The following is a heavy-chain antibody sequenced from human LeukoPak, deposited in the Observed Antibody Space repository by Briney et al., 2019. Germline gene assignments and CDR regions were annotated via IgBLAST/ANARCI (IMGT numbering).Heavy chain of an antibody. CDR2: INTNTGNP. D-gene: IGHD1-26*01. CDR1: GYTFTSYA. Sequence: ASVKVSCKASGYTFTSYAMNWVRQAPGQGLEWMGWINTNTGNPTYAQGFTGRFVFSLDTSVSTAYLQISSLKAEDTAVYYCARAPLSSGSYSYYFDYWGQGTLVTVSS. V-gene: IGHV7-4-1*02. J-gene: IGHJ4*02. CDR3: ARAPLSSGSYSYYFDY.